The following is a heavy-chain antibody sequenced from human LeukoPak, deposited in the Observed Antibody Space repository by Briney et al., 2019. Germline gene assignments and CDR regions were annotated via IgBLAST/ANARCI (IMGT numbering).Heavy chain of an antibody. D-gene: IGHD6-13*01. J-gene: IGHJ6*02. CDR2: INHTGST. V-gene: IGHV4-34*01. Sequence: SETLSLTCAVYGGSFSGYYWSWIRQPPGKGLEWIGEINHTGSTNYNPSLKSRVTISVDTSKNQFSLKLSSVTAADTAVYYCARDSLGVYGMDVWGQGTTVTVSS. CDR3: ARDSLGVYGMDV. CDR1: GGSFSGYY.